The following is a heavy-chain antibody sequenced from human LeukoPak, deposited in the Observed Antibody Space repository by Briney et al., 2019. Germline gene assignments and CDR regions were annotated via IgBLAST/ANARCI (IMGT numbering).Heavy chain of an antibody. Sequence: SETLSLTCTVPGGSISSYYWSWIRQPPGKGLEWIGYIYTSGSTNYNPSLKSRVTISVDTSKNQFSLKLSSVTAADTAVYYCARPNYYYYYMDVWGKGTTVTVSS. CDR3: ARPNYYYYYMDV. CDR2: IYTSGST. V-gene: IGHV4-4*09. CDR1: GGSISSYY. J-gene: IGHJ6*03.